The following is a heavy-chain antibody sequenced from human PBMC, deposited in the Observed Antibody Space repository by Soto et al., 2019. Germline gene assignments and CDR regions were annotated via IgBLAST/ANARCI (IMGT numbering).Heavy chain of an antibody. J-gene: IGHJ4*02. Sequence: PRLSCAASGFTFSSYAMHWVRQAPGKGLEWVAVISYDGSNKYYADSVKGRFTISRDNSKNTLYLQMNSLRAEDTAVYYCARAGATKGYWGQGTLVTV. CDR2: ISYDGSNK. CDR1: GFTFSSYA. D-gene: IGHD1-26*01. V-gene: IGHV3-30-3*01. CDR3: ARAGATKGY.